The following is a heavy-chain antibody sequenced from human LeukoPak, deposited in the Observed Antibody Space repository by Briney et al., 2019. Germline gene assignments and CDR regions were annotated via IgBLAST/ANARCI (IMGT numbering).Heavy chain of an antibody. D-gene: IGHD3-22*01. CDR3: ARRNYYDSSGYQYYFDY. J-gene: IGHJ4*02. Sequence: SETLSLTCTVSGGSISSGDYYWSWIRQPPGKGLEWIGYIYYSGSTYYEPSLKSRVTISVDTSKNQFSLKLSSVTAADTAVFYCARRNYYDSSGYQYYFDYWGQGTLVTVSS. CDR1: GGSISSGDYY. V-gene: IGHV4-30-4*08. CDR2: IYYSGST.